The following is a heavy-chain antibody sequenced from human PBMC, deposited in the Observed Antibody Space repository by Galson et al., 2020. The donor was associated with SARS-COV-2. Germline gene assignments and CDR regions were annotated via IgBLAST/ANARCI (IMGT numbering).Heavy chain of an antibody. V-gene: IGHV3-23*01. Sequence: GGSLRLSCVASGFTFSRYGMSWVHQAPGQALEWVATTSATTYYADSVRRRFIISRDDSKNTLYLQMNGLSADDTAVYYCAKDFVRGIGYRDVWVPGTTVTVSS. J-gene: IGHJ6*02. CDR3: AKDFVRGIGYRDV. CDR1: GFTFSRYG. D-gene: IGHD3-10*02. CDR2: TSATT.